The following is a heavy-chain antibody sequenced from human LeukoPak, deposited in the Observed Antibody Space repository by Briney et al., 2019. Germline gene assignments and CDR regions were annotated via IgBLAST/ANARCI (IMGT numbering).Heavy chain of an antibody. Sequence: GGSLRLSCAASGFTFSSYSVNWVRQAPGKGLEWVSSISSSSTYIYYADSVKGRFTISRDNAKNSLSLQMNSLRAEDTAVYYCAREALNMYYGMDVWGQGTTITVSS. J-gene: IGHJ6*02. V-gene: IGHV3-21*01. CDR1: GFTFSSYS. D-gene: IGHD1/OR15-1a*01. CDR2: ISSSSTYI. CDR3: AREALNMYYGMDV.